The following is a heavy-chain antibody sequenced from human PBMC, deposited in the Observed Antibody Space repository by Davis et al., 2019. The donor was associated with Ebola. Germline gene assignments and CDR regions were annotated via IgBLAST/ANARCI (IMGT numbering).Heavy chain of an antibody. J-gene: IGHJ4*02. D-gene: IGHD2-2*01. CDR3: ARQGTTSWDS. V-gene: IGHV5-51*01. Sequence: LEWMGFIFPDDSDATYSPSFQGQVTFSFDQSIRTAYLHWNSLKASDTATYYCARQGTTSWDSWGQGTLVTVSS. CDR2: IFPDDSDA.